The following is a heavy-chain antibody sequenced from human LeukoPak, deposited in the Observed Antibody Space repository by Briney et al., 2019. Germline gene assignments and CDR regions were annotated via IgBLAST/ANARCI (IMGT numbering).Heavy chain of an antibody. J-gene: IGHJ5*02. CDR3: ARDLEDCSSTSCPLNWFDP. CDR1: GGTFSSYA. D-gene: IGHD2-2*01. V-gene: IGHV1-69*13. CDR2: IIPIFGTA. Sequence: SVRVSCKASGGTFSSYAISWVRQAPGQGLEWMGGIIPIFGTANYAQKFQGRVTITADESTSTAYMELSSLRSEDTAVYYCARDLEDCSSTSCPLNWFDPWGQGTLVTVSS.